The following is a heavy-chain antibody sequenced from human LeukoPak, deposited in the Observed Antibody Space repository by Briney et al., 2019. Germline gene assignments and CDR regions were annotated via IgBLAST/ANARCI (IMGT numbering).Heavy chain of an antibody. CDR1: GFTFSNSG. Sequence: GGSLRLSCAASGFTFSNSGMHWVRQAPGKGLEWVAVISFDGSNKNFADSVEGRFTVSRDNSKNTLYLQMNSLRAEDSAVYYCAKDLGSRPRYWYFDLWGRGTLVTVSS. D-gene: IGHD3-10*01. V-gene: IGHV3-30*18. CDR2: ISFDGSNK. J-gene: IGHJ2*01. CDR3: AKDLGSRPRYWYFDL.